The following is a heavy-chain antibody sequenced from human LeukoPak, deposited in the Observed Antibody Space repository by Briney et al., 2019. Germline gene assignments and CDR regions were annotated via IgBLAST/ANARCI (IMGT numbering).Heavy chain of an antibody. CDR1: GFTFSSYA. Sequence: SGGSLRLSCAASGFTFSSYAMSWVRQAPGKGLEWVSAISGSGGSTYYADSVKGRFTISRDNSKNTLYLQMNSLRAEDTAVYYCAKGFSDYGDSPLAYFQHWGQGTPVTVSS. CDR2: ISGSGGST. J-gene: IGHJ1*01. V-gene: IGHV3-23*01. D-gene: IGHD4-17*01. CDR3: AKGFSDYGDSPLAYFQH.